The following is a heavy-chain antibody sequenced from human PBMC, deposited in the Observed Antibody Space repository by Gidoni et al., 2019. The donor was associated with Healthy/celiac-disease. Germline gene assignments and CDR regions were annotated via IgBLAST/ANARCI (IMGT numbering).Heavy chain of an antibody. V-gene: IGHV3-23*01. CDR3: AKDQGIRKSAGLLFDY. D-gene: IGHD6-13*01. Sequence: EVQLLESGGGLVQPGGSLRLSCAASGFTFGSYDMSWVRQAPGKGLGWVSAISGSGGSTYYADSVKGRFTISRDNSKNTLYLQMNSLRAEDTAVYYCAKDQGIRKSAGLLFDYWGQGTLVTVSS. CDR2: ISGSGGST. CDR1: GFTFGSYD. J-gene: IGHJ4*02.